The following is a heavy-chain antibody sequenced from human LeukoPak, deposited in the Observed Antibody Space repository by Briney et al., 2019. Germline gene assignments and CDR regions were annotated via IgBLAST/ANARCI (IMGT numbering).Heavy chain of an antibody. Sequence: SETLSLTCTVSGGSISSGSYYWGWIRQPAGKGLEWIGRIYTSGSTNYNPSLKSRVTISVDTSKNQLSLKLSSVTAADTAVYYCAREGVAVAGKGFDYYYGMDVWGQGTTVTVSS. J-gene: IGHJ6*02. CDR3: AREGVAVAGKGFDYYYGMDV. D-gene: IGHD6-19*01. CDR1: GGSISSGSYY. CDR2: IYTSGST. V-gene: IGHV4-61*02.